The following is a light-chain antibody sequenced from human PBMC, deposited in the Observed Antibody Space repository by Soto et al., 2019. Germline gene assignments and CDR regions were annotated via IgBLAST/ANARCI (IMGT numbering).Light chain of an antibody. V-gene: IGKV3-15*01. Sequence: EIVMTQSPATLSVSPGERATLSCRASHSVSSDLAWYQQKPGQAPRLLIYGASTRAIGIPARFSGSGSGTEFTLTISSLQSEDFAVYYCQQYQTYPWTFGQGTKVEIK. CDR3: QQYQTYPWT. J-gene: IGKJ1*01. CDR1: HSVSSD. CDR2: GAS.